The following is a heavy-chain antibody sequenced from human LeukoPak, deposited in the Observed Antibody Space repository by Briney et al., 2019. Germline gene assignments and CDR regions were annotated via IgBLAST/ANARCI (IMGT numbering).Heavy chain of an antibody. D-gene: IGHD5-24*01. CDR1: GFTFSSYS. CDR3: ARSSTTEMHFDY. J-gene: IGHJ4*02. Sequence: GGSLRLSCAASGFTFSSYSMNWVRQAPGKGLEWVSSISSSSSYIYYADSVKGRFTISRDNAKNSLYLQMNSLRAEDTAVYYCARSSTTEMHFDYWGQGTLVTVSS. V-gene: IGHV3-21*01. CDR2: ISSSSSYI.